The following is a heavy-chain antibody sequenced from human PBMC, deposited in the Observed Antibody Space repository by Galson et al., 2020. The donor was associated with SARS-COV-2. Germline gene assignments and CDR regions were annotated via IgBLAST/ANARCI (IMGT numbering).Heavy chain of an antibody. J-gene: IGHJ6*02. CDR1: GVSVSNTY. D-gene: IGHD6-19*01. V-gene: IGHV3-53*01. CDR3: ARDPYSGGWTNYYYFAMDV. Sequence: GESLKISCVASGVSVSNTYMSWVRQAPGKGLEWVALLYSGGTASYTHSVKGRFTISRDNSKNTLYLQMNSLRVEDTAVYYCARDPYSGGWTNYYYFAMDVWGQGTTVTVSS. CDR2: LYSGGTA.